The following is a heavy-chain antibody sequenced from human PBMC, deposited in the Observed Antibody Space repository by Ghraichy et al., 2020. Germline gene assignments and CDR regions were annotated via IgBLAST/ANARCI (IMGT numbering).Heavy chain of an antibody. V-gene: IGHV4-34*01. Sequence: SETLSLTCAVYGGSFSGYYWSWIRQPPGKGLEWIGEINHSGSTNYNPSLKSRVTISVDTSKNQFSLKLSSVTAADTAVYYCARGLGGEVIDYWGQGTLVTVSS. D-gene: IGHD3-10*01. CDR1: GGSFSGYY. J-gene: IGHJ4*02. CDR3: ARGLGGEVIDY. CDR2: INHSGST.